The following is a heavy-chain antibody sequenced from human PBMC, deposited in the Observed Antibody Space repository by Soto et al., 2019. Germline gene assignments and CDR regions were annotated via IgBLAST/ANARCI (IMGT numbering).Heavy chain of an antibody. D-gene: IGHD6-13*01. J-gene: IGHJ6*02. CDR3: ARGSSRFQDPYYYYALDV. CDR2: IRDKPNSYTT. CDR1: GFTFSDHY. Sequence: EVQLVESGGGLVQPGGSLRLSCAASGFTFSDHYMDWVRQVPGKGLEWVGRIRDKPNSYTTEYAASVKGRFTVSRDDSKNSLYLQRNSLQTEDTAVYRCARGSSRFQDPYYYYALDVWGLGTTVTVSS. V-gene: IGHV3-72*01.